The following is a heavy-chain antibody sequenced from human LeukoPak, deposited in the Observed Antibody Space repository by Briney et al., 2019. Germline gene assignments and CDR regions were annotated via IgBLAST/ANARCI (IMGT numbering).Heavy chain of an antibody. CDR1: GYTFTTYD. CDR2: MNPNSGNT. V-gene: IGHV1-8*02. J-gene: IGHJ4*02. Sequence: GASVEVSCKPSGYTFTTYDINWVRQATGQGLEWLGYMNPNSGNTGSAQKFQGRFTMTWDTSISTAYMELSSLRYEDTAVYYCAREGLDYWGRGTLVTVSS. CDR3: AREGLDY.